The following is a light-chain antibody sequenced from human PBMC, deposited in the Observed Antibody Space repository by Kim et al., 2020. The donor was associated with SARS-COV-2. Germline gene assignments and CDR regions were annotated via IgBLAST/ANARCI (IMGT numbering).Light chain of an antibody. Sequence: SITISCTGTISDVGGYNYVSLYQQHPGKAPKLMIYDVSNRPSGVSNRFSGSKSGNTASLTISGLQAEDEADYYCSSYTSSSTLPYVFGTGTKVTVL. CDR3: SSYTSSSTLPYV. V-gene: IGLV2-14*03. CDR2: DVS. J-gene: IGLJ1*01. CDR1: ISDVGGYNY.